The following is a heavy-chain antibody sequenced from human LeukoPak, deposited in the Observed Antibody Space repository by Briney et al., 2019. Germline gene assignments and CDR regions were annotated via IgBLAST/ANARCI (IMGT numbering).Heavy chain of an antibody. Sequence: PGGSLRLSCAASGFMFRSFEMYWVRQAPGKGLEWIAYISSGATTMYYADSVKGRFTISRDDAKNSLFLQMNSLRAEDTAVYYCALLAVASDFDNWGQGALVTVSS. V-gene: IGHV3-48*03. J-gene: IGHJ4*02. CDR1: GFMFRSFE. CDR2: ISSGATTM. CDR3: ALLAVASDFDN. D-gene: IGHD6-19*01.